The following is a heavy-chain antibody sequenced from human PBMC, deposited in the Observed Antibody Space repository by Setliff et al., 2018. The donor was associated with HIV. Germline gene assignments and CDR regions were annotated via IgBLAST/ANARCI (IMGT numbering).Heavy chain of an antibody. CDR1: GGSISSGSYY. J-gene: IGHJ4*02. CDR2: IYHSGST. D-gene: IGHD6-6*01. CDR3: ARAGSAAASPLDY. V-gene: IGHV4-39*07. Sequence: PSETLSLTCTVSGGSISSGSYYWSWIRQPPGKGLEWIGSIYHSGSTYYNPSLKSRVTISIDTSKNQFSLKLTSVTAADTAVYYCARAGSAAASPLDYWGQGTLVTVSS.